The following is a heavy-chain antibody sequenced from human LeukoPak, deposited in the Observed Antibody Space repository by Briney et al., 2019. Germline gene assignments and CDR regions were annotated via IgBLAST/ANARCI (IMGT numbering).Heavy chain of an antibody. CDR1: GFTFNSYS. Sequence: GGSLRLSCAASGFTFNSYSMNWVRQAPGKGLEWVSYISSSSSTIYYADSVKGRFTISRDNAKNSLYLQMNSLRAEDTAVYFCASGNFGVIIMNWFDPWGQGTLVTVSS. V-gene: IGHV3-48*01. D-gene: IGHD3-3*01. J-gene: IGHJ5*02. CDR2: ISSSSSTI. CDR3: ASGNFGVIIMNWFDP.